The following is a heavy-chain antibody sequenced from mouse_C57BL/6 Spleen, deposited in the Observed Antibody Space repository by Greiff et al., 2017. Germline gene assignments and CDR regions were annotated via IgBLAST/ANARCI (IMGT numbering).Heavy chain of an antibody. D-gene: IGHD2-1*01. J-gene: IGHJ2*01. CDR1: GFTFSSYA. CDR2: ISSGGDYI. Sequence: VQLKESGEGLVKPGGSLKLSCAASGFTFSSYAMSWVRQTPEKRLEWVAYISSGGDYIYYADTVKGRFTISRDHARNTLYLQMSSLKSEDTDMYFCTREGNYGNYFDYWGQGTTLTVSS. CDR3: TREGNYGNYFDY. V-gene: IGHV5-9-1*02.